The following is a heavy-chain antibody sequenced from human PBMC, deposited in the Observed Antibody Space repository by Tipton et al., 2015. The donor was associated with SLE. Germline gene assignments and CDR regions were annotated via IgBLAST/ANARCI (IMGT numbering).Heavy chain of an antibody. J-gene: IGHJ5*02. V-gene: IGHV4-34*01. CDR3: AAVFGGYRYGYSDNVKWFDP. D-gene: IGHD5-18*01. CDR1: GGSFSGYF. CDR2: INHSGST. Sequence: QLVQSGGGVVQPGRSLRLSCTVYGGSFSGYFWAWIRQPPGQGLEWIGQINHSGSTNYNPSLKSRVTISVDASLNQFSLTVKSVTAADSAVYHCAAVFGGYRYGYSDNVKWFDPWGQGTLVTVSS.